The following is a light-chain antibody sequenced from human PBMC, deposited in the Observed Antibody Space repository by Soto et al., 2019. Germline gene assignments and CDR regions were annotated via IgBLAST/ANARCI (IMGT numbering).Light chain of an antibody. V-gene: IGKV3-11*01. J-gene: IGKJ1*01. CDR3: QQRYNRPPVWT. CDR2: HSS. Sequence: DMVLTQSPGTLSLSPGDRCTISCMAIQFMSTYLSWNQHKPVQTPSLLIYHSSNSATGVPARFSGSVSGTVFTLTISSLEPEDFAVYYCQQRYNRPPVWTFGQGTKVDNK. CDR1: QFMSTY.